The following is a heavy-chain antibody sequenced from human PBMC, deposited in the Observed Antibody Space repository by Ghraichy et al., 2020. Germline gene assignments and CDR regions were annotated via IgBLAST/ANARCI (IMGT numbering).Heavy chain of an antibody. J-gene: IGHJ4*02. CDR3: ARVSCSCWYFSGICPSFDY. D-gene: IGHD2-15*01. Sequence: ASVKVSCKASGYTFTGYYMHWVRQAPGQGLEWMGWINPNSGGTNYAQKFQGRVTMTRDTSISTAYMELSRLRSDDTAVYYCARVSCSCWYFSGICPSFDYWGQGTLVTVSS. V-gene: IGHV1-2*02. CDR1: GYTFTGYY. CDR2: INPNSGGT.